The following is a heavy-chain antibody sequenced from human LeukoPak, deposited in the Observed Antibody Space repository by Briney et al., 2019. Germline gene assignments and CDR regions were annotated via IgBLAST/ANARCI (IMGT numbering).Heavy chain of an antibody. D-gene: IGHD3-22*01. CDR2: INPNIGGT. V-gene: IGHV1-2*02. J-gene: IGHJ3*02. CDR1: GYTFTGYY. Sequence: ASVKVSCKASGYTFTGYYMHWVRQAPGQGREWMGWINPNIGGTNYAQKLQGRVTMTKDTSLRTAYMEMRSLRSDDTAVYYCARHRRHRVYYDSSGYYHDGFEIWGQGTMVTVSS. CDR3: ARHRRHRVYYDSSGYYHDGFEI.